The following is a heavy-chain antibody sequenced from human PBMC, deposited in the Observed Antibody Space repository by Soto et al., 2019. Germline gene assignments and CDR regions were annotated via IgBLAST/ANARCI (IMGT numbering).Heavy chain of an antibody. Sequence: YGGRRIRKETGKGMEWVEFIWYAESNTYYADSVKGRFTISRDNSKNALYLQMNSLRAEDTAVYYCARDRFTTGRTSIPYNFYYGMGVWG. CDR1: YG. CDR3: ARDRFTTGRTSIPYNFYYGMGV. D-gene: IGHD1-1*01. CDR2: IWYAESNT. J-gene: IGHJ6*01. V-gene: IGHV3-33*01.